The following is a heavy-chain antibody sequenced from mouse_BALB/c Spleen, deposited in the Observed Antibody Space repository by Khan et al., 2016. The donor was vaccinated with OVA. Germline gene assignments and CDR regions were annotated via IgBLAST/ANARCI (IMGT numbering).Heavy chain of an antibody. J-gene: IGHJ2*01. CDR3: ARGNYYGYYFDY. V-gene: IGHV3-2*02. D-gene: IGHD1-1*01. Sequence: QLEESGPGLVKPSQSLSLTCTVTGYSITSGYAWNWIRQSPGNKLEWMGYISYSGVTSYTPSLKSRISITRDTSKNQFFLQLNSVTTEDTATYYCARGNYYGYYFDYWGQGTTLTVSS. CDR1: GYSITSGYA. CDR2: ISYSGVT.